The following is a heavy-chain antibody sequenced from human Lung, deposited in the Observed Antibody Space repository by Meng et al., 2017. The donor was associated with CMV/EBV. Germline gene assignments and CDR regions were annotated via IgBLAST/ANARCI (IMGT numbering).Heavy chain of an antibody. J-gene: IGHJ4*02. CDR1: GFTFSSYW. CDR2: IKQDGSEK. V-gene: IGHV3-7*04. CDR3: ARGGRTRLRYFDWLFLFDY. Sequence: GGSXRLXXAASGFTFSSYWMSWVRPAPGKGLEWVANIKQDGSEKYYVDSVKGRFTISRDNAKNSLYLQMNSLRAEDTAVYYCARGGRTRLRYFDWLFLFDYWGQGTXVTVSS. D-gene: IGHD3-9*01.